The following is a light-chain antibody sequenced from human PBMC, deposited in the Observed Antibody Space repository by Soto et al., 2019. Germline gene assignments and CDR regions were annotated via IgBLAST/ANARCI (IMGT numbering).Light chain of an antibody. CDR3: QQPNTFLPLT. V-gene: IGKV1-12*01. CDR1: QGISNW. J-gene: IGKJ4*01. CDR2: SAY. Sequence: DIQLTQSPSSVSSSVGDRVTITCRASQGISNWLAWYQQQPGKAPKHLISSAYTLQSGVPSRVIGGGSGTHFTLIISSLQPEDFATYYGQQPNTFLPLTFGGGTKVEIK.